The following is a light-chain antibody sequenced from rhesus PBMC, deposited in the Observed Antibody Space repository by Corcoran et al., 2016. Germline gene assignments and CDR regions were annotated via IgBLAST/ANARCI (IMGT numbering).Light chain of an antibody. CDR2: DAS. J-gene: IGKJ4*01. CDR1: RSVSNN. CDR3: QQHYSWPLT. V-gene: IGKV3-42*01. Sequence: IVMTQSPVTLSLSPGERATLSCRAGRSVSNNLGWYQQKPGQAPKVLIYDASSRATGIPDRFSGSGSGTEFTLTISSLEPEDVGVYFCQQHYSWPLTFGGGTKVELK.